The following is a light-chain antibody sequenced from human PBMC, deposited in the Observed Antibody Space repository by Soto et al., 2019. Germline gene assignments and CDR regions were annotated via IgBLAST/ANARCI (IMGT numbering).Light chain of an antibody. J-gene: IGKJ1*01. CDR2: AAS. CDR1: QNINSY. CDR3: QQTFTTLWT. Sequence: DIRLTQSPSSLSASVGDRVIITCRASQNINSYLNWYQQKPGKAPHLLILAASTLQSGVPSRFSGRGSGTYFTLTISSLQPEDFATYYCQQTFTTLWTFGQGTKVDIK. V-gene: IGKV1-39*01.